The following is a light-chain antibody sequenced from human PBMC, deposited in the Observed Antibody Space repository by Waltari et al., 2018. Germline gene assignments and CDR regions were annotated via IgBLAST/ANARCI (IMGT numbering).Light chain of an antibody. Sequence: QSALTQPASVSGSPGQSITISCTGTSSDVGAYYYVSWYQQHQGKAPKLMIYDVTSRPSVVSDRCSGSKSGNTASLTISGLQAEDEADYYCSSYTKSSTWVFGGGTRLTVL. V-gene: IGLV2-14*03. CDR3: SSYTKSSTWV. CDR2: DVT. CDR1: SSDVGAYYY. J-gene: IGLJ3*02.